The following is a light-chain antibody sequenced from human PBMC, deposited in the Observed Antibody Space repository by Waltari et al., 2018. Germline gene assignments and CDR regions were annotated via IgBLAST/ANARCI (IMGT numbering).Light chain of an antibody. CDR1: QSVSRA. CDR2: GAS. Sequence: IVLTQPPGPLSLSPGERATFSCRASQSVSRALAWYQQKPGQAPRLLIYGASNRATGIPDRFRGSGSGTDFSLTISSLEPEDFSVYYCQHYLRLPATFGQGTKVEIK. CDR3: QHYLRLPAT. J-gene: IGKJ1*01. V-gene: IGKV3-20*01.